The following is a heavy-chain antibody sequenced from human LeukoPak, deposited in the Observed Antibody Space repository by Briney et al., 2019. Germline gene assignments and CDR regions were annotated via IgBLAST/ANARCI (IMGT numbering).Heavy chain of an antibody. J-gene: IGHJ3*01. D-gene: IGHD3-10*01. Sequence: SETLSLTCTVSGGSINGGNYFWSWLRQPAGKGLEWTGRIHVTGFTHYNASLEGRVTISLDTSKNQFSLSLLTVTAADTAVYYCARERAGEGHLDFWRKGTKVTVSS. CDR2: IHVTGFT. CDR1: GGSINGGNYF. CDR3: ARERAGEGHLDF. V-gene: IGHV4-61*02.